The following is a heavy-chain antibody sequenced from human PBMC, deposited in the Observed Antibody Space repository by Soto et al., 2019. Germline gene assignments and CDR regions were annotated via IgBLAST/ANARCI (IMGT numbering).Heavy chain of an antibody. Sequence: SETLSLTCTVSGGSISSYYWSWIRQPPGEGLEWIGYIYSSGSTNYNPSLKGRVTISVDTSKNQFSLKLSSVTAADTAVYYCARHGRKQQLPLYWGQGTLVNVSS. CDR1: GGSISSYY. D-gene: IGHD6-13*01. CDR2: IYSSGST. J-gene: IGHJ4*02. CDR3: ARHGRKQQLPLY. V-gene: IGHV4-59*08.